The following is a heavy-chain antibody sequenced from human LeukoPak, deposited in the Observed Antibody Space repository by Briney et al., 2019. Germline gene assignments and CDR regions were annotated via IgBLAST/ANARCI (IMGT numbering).Heavy chain of an antibody. CDR3: AGNTYYYGSGSHLDY. CDR2: IIPIFGTA. CDR1: GGTFSSYA. D-gene: IGHD3-10*01. Sequence: SVKVSCKASGGTFSSYAISWVRQAPGQGLEWMGGIIPIFGTANYAQKFQGRVTITADKSTSTAYMELSSLRSEDTAVYYCAGNTYYYGSGSHLDYWGQGTPVTVSS. J-gene: IGHJ4*02. V-gene: IGHV1-69*06.